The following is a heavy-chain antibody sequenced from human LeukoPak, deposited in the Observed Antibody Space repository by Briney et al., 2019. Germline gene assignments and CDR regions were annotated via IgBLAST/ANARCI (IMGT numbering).Heavy chain of an antibody. CDR3: ARGIWSATRVDYYLDN. D-gene: IGHD5-24*01. Sequence: ASVKVSCKASGYTFSGYAVHWVRQAPGQRFEWMGWINAGNGHTKYSQNFQGRVTITRDSSANIVYMELSSLISEDTAVYYCARGIWSATRVDYYLDNWGQGTLVTVSS. J-gene: IGHJ4*02. V-gene: IGHV1-3*01. CDR1: GYTFSGYA. CDR2: INAGNGHT.